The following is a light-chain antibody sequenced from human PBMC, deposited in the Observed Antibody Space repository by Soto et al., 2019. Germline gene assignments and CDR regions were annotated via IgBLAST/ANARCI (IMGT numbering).Light chain of an antibody. J-gene: IGLJ2*01. V-gene: IGLV7-43*01. CDR3: LLYYGGQLGV. CDR1: TGAVTTGYY. CDR2: STN. Sequence: QTVVTQEPSVTVSPGGTVTLTCASRTGAVTTGYYPNWFQQKPGQAPRALIYSTNNKYSWTPARFSGSLLGGKAALTLSGVQPEDDADYYCLLYYGGQLGVFGGGTKLTVL.